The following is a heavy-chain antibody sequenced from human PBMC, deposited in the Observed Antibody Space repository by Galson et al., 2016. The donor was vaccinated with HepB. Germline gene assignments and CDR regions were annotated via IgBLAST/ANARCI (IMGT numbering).Heavy chain of an antibody. V-gene: IGHV3-64D*06. CDR3: VKEVVTPVFW. J-gene: IGHJ4*02. Sequence: SLRLSCAGSGFTFSEHNIHWVRQAPGKGLEYVSGITTNGDSTYYADSVKGRFTISRDNSKSTLYLQMSSLTAEDTAVFYCVKEVVTPVFWWGQGTLVTVSS. D-gene: IGHD2-21*02. CDR2: ITTNGDST. CDR1: GFTFSEHN.